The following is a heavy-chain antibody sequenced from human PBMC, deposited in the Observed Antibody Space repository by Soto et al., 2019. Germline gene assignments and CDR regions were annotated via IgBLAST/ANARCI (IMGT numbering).Heavy chain of an antibody. D-gene: IGHD3-10*01. V-gene: IGHV3-73*02. J-gene: IGHJ4*02. CDR1: GFTFSGSA. CDR2: IRSKANSYTT. CDR3: ARWADRGVPFEY. Sequence: EVQMVESGGGLVQPGGSLKLSCAASGFTFSGSAVHWVRQASGKGLEWVGRIRSKANSYTTAYAASVRGRFTISRDDSENTAYLQMNSLKTEDTAVYYCARWADRGVPFEYWGQGTLVTVSS.